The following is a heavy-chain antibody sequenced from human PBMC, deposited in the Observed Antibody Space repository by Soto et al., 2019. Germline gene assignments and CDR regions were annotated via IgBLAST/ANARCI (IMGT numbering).Heavy chain of an antibody. D-gene: IGHD5-18*01. CDR1: GFNFTSYG. CDR3: VSDRRYGNASVPYS. V-gene: IGHV3-30*03. Sequence: QAHLVESGGGVVQPGRSLRLSCAASGFNFTSYGMHWVRQAPGTRLEWVAVLSYDGGLQHYADSVKGRFTISRDNSKNMVLLQMNSLRAEDTAVYYCVSDRRYGNASVPYSWGQGTLVSVSS. CDR2: LSYDGGLQ. J-gene: IGHJ4*02.